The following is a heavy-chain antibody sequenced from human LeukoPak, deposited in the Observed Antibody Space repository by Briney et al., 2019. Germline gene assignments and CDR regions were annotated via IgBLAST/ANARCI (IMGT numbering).Heavy chain of an antibody. V-gene: IGHV4-4*07. CDR3: ARGLGTDIVATRAFDY. Sequence: SETLSLTCTVSGGSISSYYWSWIRQPAGKGLEWIGRIYTSGSTNYNPSLKSRVTMSVDTSKNQFSLKLSSVTAADTAVYYCARGLGTDIVATRAFDYWGQGTLVTVSS. D-gene: IGHD5-12*01. J-gene: IGHJ4*02. CDR1: GGSISSYY. CDR2: IYTSGST.